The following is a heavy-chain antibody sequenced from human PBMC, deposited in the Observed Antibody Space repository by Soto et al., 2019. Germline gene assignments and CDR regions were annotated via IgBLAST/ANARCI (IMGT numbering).Heavy chain of an antibody. CDR2: IIPLFDAT. V-gene: IGHV1-69*06. J-gene: IGHJ4*02. Sequence: QVQLVQSGAEVRKPGSSVKVSCKASGGTFTTYDISWVRQAPGQGLEWVGGIIPLFDATKYAQKFQGRVTITAGKTTGTAYMELRSLSSEDTATYYCARDRSSSWYNGTFYFDSWGQGTLVTVSS. CDR1: GGTFTTYD. CDR3: ARDRSSSWYNGTFYFDS. D-gene: IGHD6-19*01.